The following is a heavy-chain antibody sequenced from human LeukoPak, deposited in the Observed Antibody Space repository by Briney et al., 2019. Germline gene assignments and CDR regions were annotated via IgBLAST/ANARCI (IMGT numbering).Heavy chain of an antibody. CDR1: GFTFSSYG. CDR3: AKDSYGMDV. Sequence: GSLRLSCAASGFTFSSYGMHWVRQAPGKGLEWVAVISYDGSNKYYADSVKGRFTISRDNSKNTLYLQMNSLRTEDTAVYYCAKDSYGMDVWGQGTTVTVSS. V-gene: IGHV3-30*18. CDR2: ISYDGSNK. J-gene: IGHJ6*02.